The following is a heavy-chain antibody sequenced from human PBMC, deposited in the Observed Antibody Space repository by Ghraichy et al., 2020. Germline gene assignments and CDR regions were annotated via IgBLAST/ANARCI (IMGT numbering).Heavy chain of an antibody. CDR1: GFTFSTYS. D-gene: IGHD4-11*01. J-gene: IGHJ5*02. CDR3: PRDPNLYSNEWFDP. V-gene: IGHV3-48*02. Sequence: GGSLRLSCAASGFTFSTYSMNWVRQAPGKGLECVSYISSSSSTIYYADSVKGRFTISRDNAKNSLYLQMNSLRDEDPAVYYCPRDPNLYSNEWFDPWGQETLVTVSS. CDR2: ISSSSSTI.